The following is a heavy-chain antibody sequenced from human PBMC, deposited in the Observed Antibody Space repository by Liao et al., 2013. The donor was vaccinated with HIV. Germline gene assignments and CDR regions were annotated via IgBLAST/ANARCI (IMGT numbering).Heavy chain of an antibody. J-gene: IGHJ3*02. Sequence: QVQLQESGPGLVKPSQTLSLTCTVSGGSISSGDYFWSWIRQPPGKGLEWIGYIYYSGSSYYNPSLRSRVTISVDTSKNHFSLKLSSLIAADTAVYYCAGSRLTWVRGFDIWGQGTMVTVSS. CDR2: IYYSGSS. D-gene: IGHD1-26*01. V-gene: IGHV4-30-4*08. CDR1: GGSISSGDYF. CDR3: AGSRLTWVRGFDI.